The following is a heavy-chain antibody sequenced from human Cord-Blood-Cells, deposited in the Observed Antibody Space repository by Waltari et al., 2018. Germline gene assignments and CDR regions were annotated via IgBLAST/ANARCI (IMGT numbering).Heavy chain of an antibody. J-gene: IGHJ3*02. CDR1: GYTFTSYA. Sequence: QVQLVQSGAEVKKPGASVKVSCKASGYTFTSYAMHWVRQAPGQRLEWMGWINAGNGNTKYSQKFQGRVTITRDTSASTAYMELSSLRSEDTAVYYCARSRGIAAADDAFDIWGQGTMVTVSS. D-gene: IGHD6-13*01. CDR2: INAGNGNT. V-gene: IGHV1-3*01. CDR3: ARSRGIAAADDAFDI.